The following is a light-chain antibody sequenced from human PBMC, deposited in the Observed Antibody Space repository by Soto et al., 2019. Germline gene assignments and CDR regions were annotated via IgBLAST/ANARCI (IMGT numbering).Light chain of an antibody. CDR2: AAS. Sequence: DIQMTQSPSALSAYVGDRVTITCRANQNIRRYLNWYQQKPGKAPNLLIYAASNLQSGVPSRFSGTGSGADFALTISSLQPEDVGTYSCQHTYSIPHTFGQGTKLEIK. CDR1: QNIRRY. J-gene: IGKJ2*01. CDR3: QHTYSIPHT. V-gene: IGKV1-39*01.